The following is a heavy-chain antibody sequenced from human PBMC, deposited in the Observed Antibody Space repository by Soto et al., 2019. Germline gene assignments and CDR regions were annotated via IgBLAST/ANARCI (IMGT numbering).Heavy chain of an antibody. J-gene: IGHJ4*02. CDR2: IEIGARAT. CDR1: GFSFTNYA. CDR3: AKGNGGYFDH. D-gene: IGHD1-1*01. V-gene: IGHV3-23*03. Sequence: GALVGPCLASGFSFTNYAMIWVRQAPGKGPEWVSSIEIGARATYYGDSVKGRFTISRDDSQKALYLQMNSLRDEDTDVYFCAKGNGGYFDHWGQGSLVTVYS.